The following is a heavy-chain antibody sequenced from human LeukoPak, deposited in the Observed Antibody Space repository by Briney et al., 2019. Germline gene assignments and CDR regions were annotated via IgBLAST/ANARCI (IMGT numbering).Heavy chain of an antibody. CDR3: AKGQVPAAPYHYYGMDV. V-gene: IGHV3-23*01. Sequence: GGSLRLSCAASGFTFSSYAMSWVRQAPGKGLEWVSAISGSGGSTYYADSVKGRFTISRDNSKNTLYLQMNSLRAEDTAVYYCAKGQVPAAPYHYYGMDVWGQGTTVTVSS. CDR1: GFTFSSYA. CDR2: ISGSGGST. J-gene: IGHJ6*02. D-gene: IGHD2-2*01.